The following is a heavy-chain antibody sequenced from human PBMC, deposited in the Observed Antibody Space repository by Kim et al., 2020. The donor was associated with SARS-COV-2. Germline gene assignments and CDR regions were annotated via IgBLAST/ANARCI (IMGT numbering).Heavy chain of an antibody. J-gene: IGHJ6*02. CDR3: ARDLLLLGYCGVGICYQDRALVYYYYGMDF. CDR1: GFTFSSYI. D-gene: IGHD2-15*01. V-gene: IGHV3-21*01. CDR2: ISSSSSYI. Sequence: GGSLRLSCAASGFTFSSYIMNWVRQAPGKGLEWVSSISSSSSYIYYADSVKGRFTISRDNAKNSLYLQMNSLRAEDTAVYYCARDLLLLGYCGVGICYQDRALVYYYYGMDFWGQGTTVTVSS.